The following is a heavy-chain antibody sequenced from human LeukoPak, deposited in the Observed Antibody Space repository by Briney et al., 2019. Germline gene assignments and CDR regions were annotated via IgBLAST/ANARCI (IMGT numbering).Heavy chain of an antibody. CDR2: ISWNSGSI. Sequence: PGGSLRLSCAASGFTFDDYAMHWVRQAPGKGLEWVSGISWNSGSIGYADSVKGRFTISRDNAKNSLYLQMNSLRAEDTALYYCAKAVSSSWYRYYFDYWGQGTLVTVSS. J-gene: IGHJ4*02. D-gene: IGHD6-13*01. CDR3: AKAVSSSWYRYYFDY. CDR1: GFTFDDYA. V-gene: IGHV3-9*01.